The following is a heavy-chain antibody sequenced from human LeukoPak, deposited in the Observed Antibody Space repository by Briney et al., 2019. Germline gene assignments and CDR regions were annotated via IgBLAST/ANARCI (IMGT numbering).Heavy chain of an antibody. D-gene: IGHD6-13*01. CDR1: GFTFSSYW. CDR3: ALSGYSSSWYYNY. CDR2: ISSSSSYI. J-gene: IGHJ4*02. V-gene: IGHV3-21*01. Sequence: GGSLRLSCAASGFTFSSYWMSWVRQAPGKGLEWVSSISSSSSYIYYADSVKGRFTISRDNAKNSLYLQMNSLRAEDTAVYYCALSGYSSSWYYNYWGQGTLVTVSS.